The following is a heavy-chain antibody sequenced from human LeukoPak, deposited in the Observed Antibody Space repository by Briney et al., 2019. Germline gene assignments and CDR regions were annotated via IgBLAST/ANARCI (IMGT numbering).Heavy chain of an antibody. CDR1: GGSVSSSSYY. V-gene: IGHV4-39*07. J-gene: IGHJ4*02. D-gene: IGHD5-12*01. CDR3: ARVEGYSGYDLHPQPFFDY. Sequence: PSETLPLTCTVSGGSVSSSSYYWGWIRQPPGKGLEWIGSIYYSGSTYYNPSLKSRVTISVDTSKNQFSLKLSSVTAADTAVYYCARVEGYSGYDLHPQPFFDYWGQGTLVTVSS. CDR2: IYYSGST.